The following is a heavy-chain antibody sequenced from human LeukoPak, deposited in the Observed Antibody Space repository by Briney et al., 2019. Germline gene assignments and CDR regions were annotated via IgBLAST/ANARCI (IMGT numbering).Heavy chain of an antibody. V-gene: IGHV3-53*01. J-gene: IGHJ4*02. CDR2: TFSGGST. D-gene: IGHD3-22*01. Sequence: GGSLRLSCAASGSTVNSNFMNWVRQAPGKGLEWVSVTFSGGSTYYADSVKGRFTISRDNSKNTLYLQMNSLRAEDTAVYYCASGNSGYFYADYWGQGALVTVYS. CDR3: ASGNSGYFYADY. CDR1: GSTVNSNF.